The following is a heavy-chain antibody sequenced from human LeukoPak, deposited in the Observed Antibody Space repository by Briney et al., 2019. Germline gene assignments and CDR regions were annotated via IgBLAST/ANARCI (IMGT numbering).Heavy chain of an antibody. J-gene: IGHJ6*03. Sequence: SETLSLTCAVYGGSFSGYYWSWIRQPPGKGLEWIGEINHSGSTNYNPSLKSRVTISVDTSKNQFSLKLSSVTAADTAVYYCARVGYGDYGYYHYYYYMDVWGKGTTVTVSS. D-gene: IGHD4-17*01. V-gene: IGHV4-34*01. CDR3: ARVGYGDYGYYHYYYYMDV. CDR1: GGSFSGYY. CDR2: INHSGST.